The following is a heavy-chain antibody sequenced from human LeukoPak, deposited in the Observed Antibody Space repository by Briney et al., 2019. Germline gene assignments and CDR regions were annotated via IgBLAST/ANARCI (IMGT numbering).Heavy chain of an antibody. D-gene: IGHD3-22*01. Sequence: SETLSLTCTVSGGSISSYYWSWIRQPPGKGLEWIGYIYYSGSTNYNPSLKSRVTISVDTSKNQFSLKLSSVTAADTAVYYCARDFSYYYDSSGYYAWGQGTLVTVSS. CDR1: GGSISSYY. CDR3: ARDFSYYYDSSGYYA. V-gene: IGHV4-59*01. CDR2: IYYSGST. J-gene: IGHJ5*02.